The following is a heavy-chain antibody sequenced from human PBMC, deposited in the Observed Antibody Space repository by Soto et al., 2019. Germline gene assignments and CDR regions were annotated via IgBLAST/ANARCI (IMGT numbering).Heavy chain of an antibody. CDR1: GYSFTTYG. CDR3: AREGYYSGAESFSPPRYYGMDV. CDR2: ISDYNGNT. D-gene: IGHD3-10*01. J-gene: IGHJ6*02. Sequence: QVQLVQSGAEVKKPGASVKVSCKASGYSFTTYGISWVRQAPGQGLEWMGWISDYNGNTNYEKKFQGRVTMTTDTSTRRAYMELKGLRFDDTAVYYGAREGYYSGAESFSPPRYYGMDVWGQGTTVTVS. V-gene: IGHV1-18*01.